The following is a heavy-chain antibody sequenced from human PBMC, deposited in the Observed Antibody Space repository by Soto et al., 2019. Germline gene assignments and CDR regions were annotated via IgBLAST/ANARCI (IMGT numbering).Heavy chain of an antibody. D-gene: IGHD2-2*02. J-gene: IGHJ4*02. CDR1: GGTFSSYT. V-gene: IGHV1-69*02. CDR3: AMEYCSSTSCYRDY. CDR2: IIPILGIA. Sequence: QVQLVQSGAEVKKPGSSVKVSCKASGGTFSSYTISWVRQAPGQGLEWMGRIIPILGIANYAQKFQGRVMITADKSTSTAYMELSSLRSEDKAVYYCAMEYCSSTSCYRDYWGQGTLVTVSS.